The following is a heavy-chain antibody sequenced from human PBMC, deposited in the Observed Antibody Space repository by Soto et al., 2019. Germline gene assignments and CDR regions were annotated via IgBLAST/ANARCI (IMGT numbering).Heavy chain of an antibody. CDR2: IWNDGSNK. V-gene: IGHV3-33*01. J-gene: IGHJ4*02. CDR1: GLIFSTVC. CDR3: TREDEILTGFDY. D-gene: IGHD3-9*01. Sequence: PRRPLRLSCIASGLIFSTVCMHWVRQAPGRGLEWVAAIWNDGSNKDYAHSVKGRFTISRDNSKNTVYLQMNSLRGEDTAMYYCTREDEILTGFDYWGQGTLVTVSS.